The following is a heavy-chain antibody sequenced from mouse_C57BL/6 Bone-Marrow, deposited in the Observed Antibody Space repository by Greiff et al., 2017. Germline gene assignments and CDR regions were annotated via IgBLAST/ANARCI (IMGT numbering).Heavy chain of an antibody. CDR1: GFTFSDYG. V-gene: IGHV5-17*01. Sequence: DVQLQESGGGLVKPGGSLKLSCAASGFTFSDYGMHWVRQAPEKGLEWVAYISSGSSTIYYADTVKGRFTISRDNAKNTLFLQMTSLRSEDTAMYYCARQDYYGSSNWYFDVWGTGTTVTVSS. CDR2: ISSGSSTI. CDR3: ARQDYYGSSNWYFDV. J-gene: IGHJ1*03. D-gene: IGHD1-1*01.